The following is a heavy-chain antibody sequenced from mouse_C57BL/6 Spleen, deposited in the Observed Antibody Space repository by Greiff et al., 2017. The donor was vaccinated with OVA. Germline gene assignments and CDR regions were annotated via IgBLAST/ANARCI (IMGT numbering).Heavy chain of an antibody. V-gene: IGHV1-15*01. J-gene: IGHJ1*03. CDR2: IDPETGGT. CDR1: GYTFTDYE. CDR3: TRKSTVVEGYFDV. Sequence: LQESGAELVRPGASVTLSCKASGYTFTDYEMHWVKQTPVHGLEWIGAIDPETGGTAYNQKFKGKAILTADKSSSTAYMELRSLTSEDSAVYYCTRKSTVVEGYFDVWGTGTTVTVSS. D-gene: IGHD1-1*01.